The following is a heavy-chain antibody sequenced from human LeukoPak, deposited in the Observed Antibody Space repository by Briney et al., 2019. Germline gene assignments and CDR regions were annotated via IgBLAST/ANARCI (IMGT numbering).Heavy chain of an antibody. Sequence: GGSLRLSCAASRFSVSSNYISWVRQAPGKGLEWVSSISSSSSYIYYADSVKGRFTISRDNAKNSLYLQMNSLRAEDTAVYYCARGMIHYDFWSGALAFDIWGQGTMVTVSS. D-gene: IGHD3-3*01. V-gene: IGHV3-21*01. CDR3: ARGMIHYDFWSGALAFDI. CDR1: RFSVSSNY. CDR2: ISSSSSYI. J-gene: IGHJ3*02.